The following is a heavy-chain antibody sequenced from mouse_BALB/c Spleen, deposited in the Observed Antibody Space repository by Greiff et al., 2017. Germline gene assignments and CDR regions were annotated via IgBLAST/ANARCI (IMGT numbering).Heavy chain of an antibody. D-gene: IGHD2-4*01. J-gene: IGHJ4*01. Sequence: VQLQQSGAELVRPGVSVKISCKGSGYTFTDYAMHWVKQSHAKSLEWIGGISTYYGDASYNQKFKGKATMTVDKSSSTAYMELASLTSEDSAIYYFARAGLRRVYALDYWGQGTTLTVSS. CDR3: ARAGLRRVYALDY. CDR1: GYTFTDYA. V-gene: IGHV1S137*01. CDR2: ISTYYGDA.